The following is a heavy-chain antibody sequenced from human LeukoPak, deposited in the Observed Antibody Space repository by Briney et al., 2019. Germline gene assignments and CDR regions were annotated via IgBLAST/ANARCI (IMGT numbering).Heavy chain of an antibody. D-gene: IGHD1-26*01. J-gene: IGHJ4*02. CDR1: GGSISSYY. CDR2: IYYSGST. V-gene: IGHV4-59*12. Sequence: SETLSLTCTVSGGSISSYYWSWIRQPPGKGLEWIAYIYYSGSTNYNPSLKSRVTMSVDTSKNQFSLKLSSVTAADTAVYYCARVGGSYEVGYFDYWGQGTLVTVSS. CDR3: ARVGGSYEVGYFDY.